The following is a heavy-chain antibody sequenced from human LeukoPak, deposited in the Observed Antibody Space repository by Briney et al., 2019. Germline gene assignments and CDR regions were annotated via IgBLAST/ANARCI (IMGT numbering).Heavy chain of an antibody. V-gene: IGHV4-38-2*02. CDR3: ARLPGSETAFDI. J-gene: IGHJ3*02. CDR2: IYHSGST. Sequence: SETLSLTCTVSGYSISSGYYWGWIRQPPGKGLEWIGSIYHSGSTYYNPSLKSRVTISVDTSKNQFSLKLSPVTAADTAVYYCARLPGSETAFDIWGQGTMVTVSS. CDR1: GYSISSGYY.